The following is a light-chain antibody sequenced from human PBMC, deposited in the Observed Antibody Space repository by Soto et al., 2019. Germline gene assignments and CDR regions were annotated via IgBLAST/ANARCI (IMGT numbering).Light chain of an antibody. Sequence: EIVLTQSPGPLSLSPGERATPSCRASQSVGSDYLAWYQQRPGQPPRILICGASGRATGIPDRFSGSGSGTDFTLTISRLEPEDFAVYYCQQYGSLSWAFGQGTKVDIK. CDR2: GAS. CDR1: QSVGSDY. CDR3: QQYGSLSWA. J-gene: IGKJ1*01. V-gene: IGKV3-20*01.